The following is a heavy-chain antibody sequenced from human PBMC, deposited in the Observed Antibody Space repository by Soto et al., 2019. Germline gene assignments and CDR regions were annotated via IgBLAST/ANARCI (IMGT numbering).Heavy chain of an antibody. CDR3: AKGYGDY. V-gene: IGHV3-23*01. Sequence: EVQLLESGGALVQPGGSLRLSCVVSGLTFSSYTMSWVRQAPGKGLEWVSPITSGGGGTYYADSVKGRFTISRDNSKNTLYLQMNSLRAEDTAVYYCAKGYGDYWGQGTLVTGSS. CDR1: GLTFSSYT. J-gene: IGHJ4*02. D-gene: IGHD2-15*01. CDR2: ITSGGGGT.